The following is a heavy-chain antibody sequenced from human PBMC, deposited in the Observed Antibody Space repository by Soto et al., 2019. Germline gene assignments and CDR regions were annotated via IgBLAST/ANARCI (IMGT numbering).Heavy chain of an antibody. V-gene: IGHV3-30*18. CDR3: AXAEYDFWSGYFYYGMDV. Sequence: PGGSLRLSCAASGFTFSSYGMHWVRQAPGKGLEWVAVISYDGSNKYYADSVRGRFTISRDNSKNTLYLQMNSLRAEDTAVYYCAXAEYDFWSGYFYYGMDVWGQGTTVTVSS. J-gene: IGHJ6*02. CDR2: ISYDGSNK. CDR1: GFTFSSYG. D-gene: IGHD3-3*01.